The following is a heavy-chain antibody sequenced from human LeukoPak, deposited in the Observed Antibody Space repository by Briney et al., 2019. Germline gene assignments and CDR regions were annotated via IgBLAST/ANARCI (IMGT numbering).Heavy chain of an antibody. Sequence: GGSLRLSCAASGFTFSSYGMHWVRQAPGKGLEWGAVIWYDGSNKYYADSVKGRFTISRDNSKNTLYLQMNSLRAEDTAVYYCARDPPYYYDSSGYPDYWGQGTLVTVSS. D-gene: IGHD3-22*01. CDR2: IWYDGSNK. J-gene: IGHJ4*02. CDR3: ARDPPYYYDSSGYPDY. CDR1: GFTFSSYG. V-gene: IGHV3-33*01.